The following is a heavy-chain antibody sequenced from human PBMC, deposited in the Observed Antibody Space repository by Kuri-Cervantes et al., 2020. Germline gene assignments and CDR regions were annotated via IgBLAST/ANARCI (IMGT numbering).Heavy chain of an antibody. CDR2: ISGSGGST. J-gene: IGHJ4*02. Sequence: GESPKISCAASGFTFSSYAMSWVRQAPGKGLEWVSAISGSGGSTYYADSVKGRFTISRDNSKNTLYLQMNSLRAEDTAVYYCASQRSTMVQGVAGLLDYWGQGTLVTVSS. V-gene: IGHV3-23*01. CDR3: ASQRSTMVQGVAGLLDY. CDR1: GFTFSSYA. D-gene: IGHD3-10*01.